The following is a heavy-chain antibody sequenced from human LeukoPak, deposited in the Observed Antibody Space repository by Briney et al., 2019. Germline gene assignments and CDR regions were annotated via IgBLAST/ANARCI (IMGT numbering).Heavy chain of an antibody. Sequence: SETLSLTCTVSGYSISSGYFWGWIRQPPGKGLEWIGIIYHSGSTYYNPSLKSRVTISVDTSKNQYSLKLSSVTAADTAVYYCARDYDRYYMDVWGKGTTVTVSS. CDR3: ARDYDRYYMDV. J-gene: IGHJ6*03. D-gene: IGHD5-12*01. CDR2: IYHSGST. CDR1: GYSISSGYF. V-gene: IGHV4-38-2*02.